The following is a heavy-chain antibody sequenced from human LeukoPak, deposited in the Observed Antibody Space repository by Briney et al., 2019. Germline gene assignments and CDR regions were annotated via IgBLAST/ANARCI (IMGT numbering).Heavy chain of an antibody. J-gene: IGHJ4*02. V-gene: IGHV4-59*12. Sequence: SETLSLTCTVSGGSISGYYWSWIRQPPGKELEWIGYMYYSGSTNYNPSLKSRVTISVDTSKNQFSLKLSSVTAADTAVYYCAGDIGYSSGWYQVWGQGTLVTVSS. CDR2: MYYSGST. CDR1: GGSISGYY. CDR3: AGDIGYSSGWYQV. D-gene: IGHD6-19*01.